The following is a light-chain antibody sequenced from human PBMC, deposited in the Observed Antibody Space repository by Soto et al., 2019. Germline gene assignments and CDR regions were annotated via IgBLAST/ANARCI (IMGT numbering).Light chain of an antibody. CDR1: SSDVGAYNY. J-gene: IGLJ3*02. CDR3: ISYTSSSTWL. Sequence: QSVLTQPASVSGSPGQSITISCTGTSSDVGAYNYVSWYQQHPGKAPKLMIYEVSNRPSGVSNRFSGYKSANTASLTISGLQAGDEADYYCISYTSSSTWLFGGGTKLTVL. CDR2: EVS. V-gene: IGLV2-14*03.